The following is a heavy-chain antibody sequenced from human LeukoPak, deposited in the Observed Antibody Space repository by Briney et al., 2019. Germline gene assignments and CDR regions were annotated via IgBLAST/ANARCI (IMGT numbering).Heavy chain of an antibody. CDR2: INHSGST. CDR3: ARGKVVIAAAPEKYYYYYYMDV. Sequence: SETLSLTCAVYGGSFSGYYWSCIRQPPGKGLEWIGEINHSGSTNYNPSLKSRVTISVDTSKNQFSLKLSSVTAAHTAVYYCARGKVVIAAAPEKYYYYYYMDVWGKGTTVTVSS. CDR1: GGSFSGYY. V-gene: IGHV4-34*01. J-gene: IGHJ6*03. D-gene: IGHD2-15*01.